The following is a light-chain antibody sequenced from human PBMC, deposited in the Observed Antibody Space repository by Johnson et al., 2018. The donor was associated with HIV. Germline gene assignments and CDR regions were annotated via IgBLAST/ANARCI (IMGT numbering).Light chain of an antibody. V-gene: IGLV1-51*02. J-gene: IGLJ1*01. CDR2: KNN. CDR3: GTWKRSLSAGGV. Sequence: QSVLTQPPSVSAAPRQKVTISCSGSSSNIGNNYVSWYRHLPGTAPKLLIYKNNKRPSGIPDRFSGSKSGTSATLGITGLQTGDEADYYCGTWKRSLSAGGVFGPGTKVTVL. CDR1: SSNIGNNY.